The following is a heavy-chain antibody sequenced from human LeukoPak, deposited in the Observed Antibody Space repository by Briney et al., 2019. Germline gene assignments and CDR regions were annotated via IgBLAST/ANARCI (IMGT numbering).Heavy chain of an antibody. CDR1: GYSISSGYY. D-gene: IGHD3-10*01. CDR2: IYHSGST. CDR3: ASILGGFGVHYYYYYMDV. J-gene: IGHJ6*03. Sequence: PSETLSLTCTVSGYSISSGYYWGWIRQPPGKGLEWIGSIYHSGSTYYNPSLKSRVTISVDTSKNQFSLKLSSVTAADTAVYYCASILGGFGVHYYYYYMDVWGKGTTVTVSS. V-gene: IGHV4-38-2*02.